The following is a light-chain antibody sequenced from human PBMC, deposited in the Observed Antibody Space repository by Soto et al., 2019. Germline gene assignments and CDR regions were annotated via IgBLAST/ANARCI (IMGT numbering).Light chain of an antibody. CDR2: EGS. CDR3: CSYAGSNYYV. J-gene: IGLJ1*01. CDR1: SNDVGSYNL. V-gene: IGLV2-23*01. Sequence: QSVLTQPAPVSGAHVQSITISCTGTSNDVGSYNLVSWYQHHPGKAPKLMIFEGSKRPSGVSNRFSGSKSGNTASLTISGLQAEDEVDFYCCSYAGSNYYVFGTGTKVTVL.